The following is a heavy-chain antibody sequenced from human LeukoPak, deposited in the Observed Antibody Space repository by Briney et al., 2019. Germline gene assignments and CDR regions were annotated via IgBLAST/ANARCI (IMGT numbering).Heavy chain of an antibody. D-gene: IGHD2-2*02. CDR1: GYTFTGYY. J-gene: IGHJ6*02. Sequence: ASVKVSCKASGYTFTGYYMHWVRQAPGQGLEWMGWINPNSGGTNYAQKFQGRVTMTRDTSISTAYMELSRLRSDDTAVYYCARGPKTAYCSGTSCYRAYYGMDVWGQGTLVTVSS. CDR2: INPNSGGT. V-gene: IGHV1-2*02. CDR3: ARGPKTAYCSGTSCYRAYYGMDV.